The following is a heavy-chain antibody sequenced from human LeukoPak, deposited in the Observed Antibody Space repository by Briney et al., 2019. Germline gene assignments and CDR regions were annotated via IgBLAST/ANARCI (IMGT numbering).Heavy chain of an antibody. J-gene: IGHJ4*02. CDR2: MYLSGTT. CDR3: AGLVGRYSSGLYYYYFDY. Sequence: PSGTLSLTCAVSGGSISSSNWWSWVRQPPGQGLEWIGEMYLSGTTHSNPSVKSRVTISIDKSKNQFFLNLSSVTAADTAVYYCAGLVGRYSSGLYYYYFDYWGQGTLVTVSS. CDR1: GGSISSSNW. V-gene: IGHV4-4*02. D-gene: IGHD3-22*01.